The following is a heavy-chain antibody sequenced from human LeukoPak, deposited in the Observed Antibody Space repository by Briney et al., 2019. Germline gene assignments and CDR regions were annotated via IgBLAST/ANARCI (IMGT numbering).Heavy chain of an antibody. D-gene: IGHD3-3*01. CDR3: ARVIRTSGYYSNPKSGSFDL. J-gene: IGHJ4*02. V-gene: IGHV4-39*01. CDR1: GASIRSSHPY. Sequence: SETLSLTCVVSGASIRSSHPYWVWIRQPPGKGLEWIGSIYSSGSTYYNQSLRTRVTISVDTSKNQFSLKLSSVTAADTAVYYCARVIRTSGYYSNPKSGSFDLWGQGSLVTVSS. CDR2: IYSSGST.